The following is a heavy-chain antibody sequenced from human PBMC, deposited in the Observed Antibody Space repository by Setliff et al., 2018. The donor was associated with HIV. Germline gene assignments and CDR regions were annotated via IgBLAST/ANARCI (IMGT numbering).Heavy chain of an antibody. CDR2: MSSSGST. D-gene: IGHD6-19*01. CDR3: VRDPGYNSGWSGTTFDY. V-gene: IGHV4-61*09. CDR1: GGSIRRGNYY. Sequence: SETLSLTCIVSGGSIRRGNYYWSWIRQPAGEGLEWIGHMSSSGSTNYDPSLKNRVTLSLDTSKNQFSLNLRSVFAGDTAVYYCVRDPGYNSGWSGTTFDYWGQGALVTV. J-gene: IGHJ4*02.